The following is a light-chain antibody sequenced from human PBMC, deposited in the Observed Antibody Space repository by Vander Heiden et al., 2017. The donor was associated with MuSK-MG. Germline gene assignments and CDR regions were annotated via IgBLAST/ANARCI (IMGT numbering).Light chain of an antibody. CDR3: QTWDSSTVV. Sequence: SSALTPPPSLSSSPGRTASITCSGDEVGAKYACWSLQNPGQSPLLALVPPTPRTTGITERFSGSNSGNTATLTISGTQAMDEADYYCQTWDSSTVVFGGGTKLTVL. J-gene: IGLJ2*01. V-gene: IGLV3-1*01. CDR2: PPT. CDR1: EVGAKY.